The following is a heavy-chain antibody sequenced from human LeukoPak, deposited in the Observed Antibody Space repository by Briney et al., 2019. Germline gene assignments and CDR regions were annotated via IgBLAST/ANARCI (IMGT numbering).Heavy chain of an antibody. V-gene: IGHV1-18*01. CDR3: ARDWSRFLVVVPAFLDHYYYYGMDV. CDR1: GYTFTSYG. J-gene: IGHJ6*02. D-gene: IGHD2-2*01. CDR2: ISAYNGNT. Sequence: GASVKVSCKASGYTFTSYGISWVRQAPGEGLEWMGWISAYNGNTNYARKLQGRVTMTTDTSTSTAYMELRSLRSDDTAVYYCARDWSRFLVVVPAFLDHYYYYGMDVWGQGTTVTVSS.